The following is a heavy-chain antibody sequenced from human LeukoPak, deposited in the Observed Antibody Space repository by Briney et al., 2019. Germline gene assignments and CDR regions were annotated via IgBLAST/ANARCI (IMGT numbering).Heavy chain of an antibody. D-gene: IGHD6-19*01. J-gene: IGHJ4*02. V-gene: IGHV6-1*01. CDR1: GDSVSSTNGA. CDR3: ARDLGSTGWYTFDY. CDR2: TYFRSRWYN. Sequence: SQTLSLTCAFSGDSVSSTNGAWNWIRQSPSRGLEWLGRTYFRSRWYNEFAESLKGRMTIDPDTSKNQFSLQLTSVTPEDTAVYYCARDLGSTGWYTFDYWGQGTLVTVSS.